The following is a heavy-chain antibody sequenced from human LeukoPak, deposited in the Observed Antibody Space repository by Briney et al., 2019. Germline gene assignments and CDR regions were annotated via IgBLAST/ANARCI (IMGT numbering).Heavy chain of an antibody. Sequence: GGSLRLSCAASGFTFSIYAMSWVRQAPGKGLEWLAVISGNGAITYHADSVKGRLTISRDNSKNTLYLDMNSLRAEDTAVYYCTTRQKYDFVQWGQGTLVTVSS. CDR3: TTRQKYDFVQ. CDR1: GFTFSIYA. J-gene: IGHJ1*01. D-gene: IGHD3-16*01. V-gene: IGHV3-23*01. CDR2: ISGNGAIT.